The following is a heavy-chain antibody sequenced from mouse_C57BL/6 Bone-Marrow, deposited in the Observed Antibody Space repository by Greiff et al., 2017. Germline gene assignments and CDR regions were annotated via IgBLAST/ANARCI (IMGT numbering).Heavy chain of an antibody. Sequence: EVQGVESGGDLVKPGGSLKLSCAASGFTFSSYGMSWVRQTPDKRLEWVATISSGGSYTYYPDSVKARFTISRDNAKNTLYLQMSSLKSEVTAMYYCASGLVDAMDYWGQGTSVTVTA. CDR2: ISSGGSYT. CDR3: ASGLVDAMDY. J-gene: IGHJ4*01. CDR1: GFTFSSYG. V-gene: IGHV5-6*01.